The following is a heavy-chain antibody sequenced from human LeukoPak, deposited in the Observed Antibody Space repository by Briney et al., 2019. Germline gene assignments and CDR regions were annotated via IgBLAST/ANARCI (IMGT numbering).Heavy chain of an antibody. CDR3: ARLNPMDYGGNSMDV. CDR2: VDYSGRT. J-gene: IGHJ6*02. CDR1: GVSTNTYY. Sequence: SETLSLTCTVSGVSTNTYYFWSWVRQPPGKGLEWIGNVDYSGRTKYSPSLKSRVTISVDTSKNQFSLKLSSVTAADTAVYYCARLNPMDYGGNSMDVWGQGTTVTVS. D-gene: IGHD4-23*01. V-gene: IGHV4-59*08.